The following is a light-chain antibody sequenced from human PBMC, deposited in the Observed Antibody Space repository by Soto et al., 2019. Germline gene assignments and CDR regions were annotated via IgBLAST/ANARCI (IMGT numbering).Light chain of an antibody. Sequence: QSVLTQSRSVSGSPGQSVTISCTGTSSDVGNYVYVSWYQQYPGQAPKLILYDVAKRPSGVPDRFSGSKSGNTASLTISGLQVEDEADYYCCSYIGSYSWVFGGGTQLTVL. V-gene: IGLV2-11*01. CDR2: DVA. J-gene: IGLJ3*02. CDR3: CSYIGSYSWV. CDR1: SSDVGNYVY.